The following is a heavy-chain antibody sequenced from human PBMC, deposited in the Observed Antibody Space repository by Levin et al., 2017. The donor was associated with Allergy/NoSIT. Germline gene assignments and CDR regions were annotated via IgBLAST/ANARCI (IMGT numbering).Heavy chain of an antibody. Sequence: LSLPCAASGFTFRNYGMSWVRQAPGKGLEWVAAITNSGRTYYVDSVKGRLTLPRDNSKNTLYLQMNSLRADGTAVYYCAKEMTTVEPVFDYWGQGTLVTVSS. J-gene: IGHJ4*02. D-gene: IGHD4-23*01. CDR3: AKEMTTVEPVFDY. V-gene: IGHV3-23*01. CDR1: GFTFRNYG. CDR2: ITNSGRT.